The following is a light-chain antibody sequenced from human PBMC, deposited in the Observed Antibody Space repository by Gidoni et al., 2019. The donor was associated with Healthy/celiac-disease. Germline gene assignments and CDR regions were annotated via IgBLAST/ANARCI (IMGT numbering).Light chain of an antibody. J-gene: IGLJ3*02. CDR3: QVWDSSSDHQV. CDR1: NLGSKS. Sequence: SYVLTQPPSVSVAPGQTARITGGGNNLGSKSVHWYQQKPDQAPVLVVYDESDRPSGIPERFTGANSWNTATLTTSRVEAGDEADYYGQVWDSSSDHQVFGGGTKLTVL. V-gene: IGLV3-21*02. CDR2: DES.